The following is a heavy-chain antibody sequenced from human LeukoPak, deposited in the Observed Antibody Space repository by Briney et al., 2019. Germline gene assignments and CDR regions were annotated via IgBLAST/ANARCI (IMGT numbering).Heavy chain of an antibody. J-gene: IGHJ6*03. Sequence: GGSLRLSCAASGFTFSSYSMNWVRQAPGKGLEWVSSISSSSSYIYYADSVKGRFTISRDNAKNSLYLQMNSLRAEDTAVYYCARVGDSYYDFWSGYSHYMGVWGKGTTVTVSS. CDR1: GFTFSSYS. V-gene: IGHV3-21*01. D-gene: IGHD3-3*01. CDR2: ISSSSSYI. CDR3: ARVGDSYYDFWSGYSHYMGV.